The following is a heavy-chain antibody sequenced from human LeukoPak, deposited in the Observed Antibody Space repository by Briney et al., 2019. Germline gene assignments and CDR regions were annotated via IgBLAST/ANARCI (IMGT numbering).Heavy chain of an antibody. V-gene: IGHV4-39*01. J-gene: IGHJ4*02. Sequence: SETLSLTCTVSGGSISSSSYSWGWIRQPPGKGLEWIGSIYYSGSTYYNPSLKSRVTISVDTSKNQFSLKLSSVTAADTAVYYCASPREDFWSGYYTVSYYFDYWGQGTLVTVSS. CDR2: IYYSGST. CDR3: ASPREDFWSGYYTVSYYFDY. D-gene: IGHD3-3*01. CDR1: GGSISSSSYS.